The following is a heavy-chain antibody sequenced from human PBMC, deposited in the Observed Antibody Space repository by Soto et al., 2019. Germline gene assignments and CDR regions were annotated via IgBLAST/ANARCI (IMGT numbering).Heavy chain of an antibody. D-gene: IGHD1-26*01. Sequence: ASVKVSCKASGYTFTSYGISWVRQAPGQGLEWMGWISAYNGNTNYAQKLQGRVTMTTDTSTSTAYMELRSLRSDDTAVYYCARRHSGSYSGAFDIWGQGTMVTVSS. CDR2: ISAYNGNT. J-gene: IGHJ3*02. CDR3: ARRHSGSYSGAFDI. CDR1: GYTFTSYG. V-gene: IGHV1-18*01.